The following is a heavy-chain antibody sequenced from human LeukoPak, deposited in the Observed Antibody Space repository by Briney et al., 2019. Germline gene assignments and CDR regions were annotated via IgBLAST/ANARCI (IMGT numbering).Heavy chain of an antibody. CDR3: ARTHYGDYFYYFDY. CDR2: INHSGST. D-gene: IGHD4-17*01. V-gene: IGHV4-34*01. Sequence: SETLSLTCAVYGGSFSGYYWSWIRQPPGKGLEWIGEINHSGSTNYNPSLRSRVTISVDTSKNQFSLKLSSVTAADTAVYYCARTHYGDYFYYFDYWGQGTLVTVSS. CDR1: GGSFSGYY. J-gene: IGHJ4*02.